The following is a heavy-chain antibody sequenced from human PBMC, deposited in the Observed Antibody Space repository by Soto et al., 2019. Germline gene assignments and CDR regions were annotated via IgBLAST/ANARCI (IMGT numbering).Heavy chain of an antibody. D-gene: IGHD1-26*01. CDR2: ISSRGGSV. CDR3: AKMGISTTSSFDN. V-gene: IGHV3-23*01. Sequence: EVQLLESGRDLGQPGGSQRLSCSVSGFTFSSYAMGWVRQAPGKGLEWVSVISSRGGSVYYADSVKGRFTVSRDNSLNVLVLHMNKLRVEDKAVYYCAKMGISTTSSFDNWGQGILVTVSS. CDR1: GFTFSSYA. J-gene: IGHJ4*02.